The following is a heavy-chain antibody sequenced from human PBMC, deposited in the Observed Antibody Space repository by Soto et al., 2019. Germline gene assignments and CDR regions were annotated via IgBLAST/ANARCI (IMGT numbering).Heavy chain of an antibody. J-gene: IGHJ6*02. CDR3: VHSRCGGDCLQSYSSHYYYGMDI. Sequence: QITLKESGPTLVKPTQTLTLTCTFSGFSLSTGGMGVGWIRQPPGKALEWLALIYWDGDRRYRPSLMSRLTIAKGPSQDQVVLTMTNMDPVDTATYYCVHSRCGGDCLQSYSSHYYYGMDIWGQGTTVTVSS. CDR1: GFSLSTGGMG. CDR2: IYWDGDR. V-gene: IGHV2-5*02. D-gene: IGHD2-21*02.